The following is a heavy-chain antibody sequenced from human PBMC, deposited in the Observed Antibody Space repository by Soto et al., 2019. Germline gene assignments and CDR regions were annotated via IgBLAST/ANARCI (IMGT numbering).Heavy chain of an antibody. CDR3: ARDPGFGFSYSYAFAMDV. D-gene: IGHD5-18*01. CDR1: GYTFSNYG. Sequence: QVQLVQSGAEVKKPGASVKVSCKASGYTFSNYGISWVRQGPGQGLEWMGWISGYNGNTHYEEKVQDRIKMTTDTSTSTTYLELRSLRSGDTAVYFCARDPGFGFSYSYAFAMDVWGQGTTVTVSS. V-gene: IGHV1-18*01. J-gene: IGHJ6*02. CDR2: ISGYNGNT.